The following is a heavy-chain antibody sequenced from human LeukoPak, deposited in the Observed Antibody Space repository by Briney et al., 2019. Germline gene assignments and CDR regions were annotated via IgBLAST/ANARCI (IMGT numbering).Heavy chain of an antibody. J-gene: IGHJ3*02. CDR1: GGSISSYY. CDR3: ARPYGSGWYAAFHI. CDR2: ISYSGNT. D-gene: IGHD6-19*01. Sequence: PSETLSLTCTVSGGSISSYYWSWIRQPPGKGLEWIGYISYSGNTNYNPSLESRVAISADTSKNQFFLSLTSVTAADTAVYYCARPYGSGWYAAFHIWGQGTMVTVSS. V-gene: IGHV4-59*08.